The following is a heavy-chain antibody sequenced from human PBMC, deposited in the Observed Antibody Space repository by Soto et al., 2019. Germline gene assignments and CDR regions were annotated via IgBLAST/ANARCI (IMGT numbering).Heavy chain of an antibody. Sequence: QVQLVQSGAEVKKPGSSVKVSCSASGVTFSSYAFTWVRQAPGQGLEWMGNIIPVFRTSTYAQRFQGRLTISADESSNPVYKELSSLRSEDTAVYFCAKDGSWDGGGGESWGQGTLVIVSS. CDR2: IIPVFRTS. D-gene: IGHD3-16*01. V-gene: IGHV1-69*18. CDR3: AKDGSWDGGGGES. CDR1: GVTFSSYA. J-gene: IGHJ4*02.